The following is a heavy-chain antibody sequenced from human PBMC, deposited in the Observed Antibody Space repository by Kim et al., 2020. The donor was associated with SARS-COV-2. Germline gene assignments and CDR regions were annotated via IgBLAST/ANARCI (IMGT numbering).Heavy chain of an antibody. V-gene: IGHV3-30*04. CDR1: GFTFSSYA. D-gene: IGHD3-22*01. J-gene: IGHJ1*01. Sequence: GGSLRLSCAASGFTFSSYAMHWVRQAPGKGLEWVAVISYDGSNKYYADSVKGRFTISRDNSKNTLYLQMNSLRAEDTAVYDCARDGPYYYDSSGYFGHF. CDR3: ARDGPYYYDSSGYFGHF. CDR2: ISYDGSNK.